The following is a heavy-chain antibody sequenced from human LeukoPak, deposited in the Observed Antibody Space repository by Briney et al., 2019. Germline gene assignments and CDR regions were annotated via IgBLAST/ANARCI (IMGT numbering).Heavy chain of an antibody. CDR3: ARGGGLIAARDFDY. Sequence: SETLSLTCAVYGGSFSGYYWSWIRQPPGKGLEWIGEINHSGNTNYNPSLKSRVTISVDTSKNQFSLKLSSVTAADTAVYYCARGGGLIAARDFDYWGQGTLVTVSS. V-gene: IGHV4-34*01. J-gene: IGHJ4*02. CDR1: GGSFSGYY. CDR2: INHSGNT. D-gene: IGHD6-6*01.